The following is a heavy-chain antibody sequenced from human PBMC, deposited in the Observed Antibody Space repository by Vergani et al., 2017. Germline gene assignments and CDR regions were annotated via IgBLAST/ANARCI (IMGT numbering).Heavy chain of an antibody. J-gene: IGHJ6*03. CDR3: PNASLRYFDWPSYYMDV. CDR1: GFTFSSYG. CDR2: ISYDGRNK. Sequence: QVQLVESGGGVVQPGRSLRLSCAASGFTFSSYGMHWVRQAPGKGLEWVAVISYDGRNKYYAASVKGRFAISRDNSKTTLYLQMNGLGAEDTAVYYCPNASLRYFDWPSYYMDVWGKGTTVTVSS. V-gene: IGHV3-30*18. D-gene: IGHD3-9*01.